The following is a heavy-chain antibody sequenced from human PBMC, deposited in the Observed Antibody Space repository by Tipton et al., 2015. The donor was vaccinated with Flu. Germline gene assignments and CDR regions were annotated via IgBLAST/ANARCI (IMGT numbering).Heavy chain of an antibody. CDR1: GYSIRSSNYY. V-gene: IGHV4-38-2*01. J-gene: IGHJ5*02. D-gene: IGHD4-11*01. Sequence: LRLSCSVSGYSIRSSNYYWGWIRQPPGKGLEWIGNIFHSGNAYHNPSLKSRVTISVDTSKNQFSLKLTSVTAADTAVYYCARRDYSNYVSEPKNWFDPCGQGTLVTVSS. CDR2: IFHSGNA. CDR3: ARRDYSNYVSEPKNWFDP.